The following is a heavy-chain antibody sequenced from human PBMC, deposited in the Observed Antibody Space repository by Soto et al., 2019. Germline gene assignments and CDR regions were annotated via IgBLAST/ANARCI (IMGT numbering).Heavy chain of an antibody. V-gene: IGHV3-33*01. Sequence: GGSLRLSCAASGFTFTNYAMHWVRQAPGKEPEWVAIIWSDGSNKYYADSVKGRFTISRDNSSNTLYLQMNSLRAEDTGVYYCVRDDDNDDNGIDYWGQGMLVTVSS. CDR2: IWSDGSNK. D-gene: IGHD1-1*01. CDR3: VRDDDNDDNGIDY. CDR1: GFTFTNYA. J-gene: IGHJ4*02.